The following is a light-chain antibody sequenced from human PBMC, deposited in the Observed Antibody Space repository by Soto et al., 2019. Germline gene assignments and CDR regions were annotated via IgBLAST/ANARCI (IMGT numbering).Light chain of an antibody. CDR2: GAS. Sequence: IQMTQSPSSLSTSVGDRVTVTCRTSQSVSTYLSWYQQRPGKAPKLLIYGASSLQSGVPSRFSGSGSGTHFTLTISSLQPEDFATYYCQEGSTLLTFAGLTMV. J-gene: IGKJ4*01. CDR1: QSVSTY. V-gene: IGKV1-39*01. CDR3: QEGSTLLT.